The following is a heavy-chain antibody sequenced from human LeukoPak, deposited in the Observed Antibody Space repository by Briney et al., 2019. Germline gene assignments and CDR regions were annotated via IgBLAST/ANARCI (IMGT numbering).Heavy chain of an antibody. CDR3: AKDHRYYDILTPYYFDY. Sequence: GGSLRLSCAASGFPFSSYGMHWVRQAPGKGLEWVAFIRYDGSNNYYADSVKGRFTIYRDNSKNTLYLQMNSLRAEDTAVYYCAKDHRYYDILTPYYFDYWGQGTLVTVSS. CDR2: IRYDGSNN. CDR1: GFPFSSYG. J-gene: IGHJ4*02. V-gene: IGHV3-30*02. D-gene: IGHD3-9*01.